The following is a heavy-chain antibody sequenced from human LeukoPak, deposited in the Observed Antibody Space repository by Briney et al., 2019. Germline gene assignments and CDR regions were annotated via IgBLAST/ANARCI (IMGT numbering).Heavy chain of an antibody. D-gene: IGHD3-22*01. CDR1: GYTFTGYY. CDR2: IDPDSGGT. J-gene: IGHJ3*02. CDR3: AREYYDTSGAKYAFDI. Sequence: ASVKVSCKASGYTFTGYYMHWVRQAPGQGLEWMGCIDPDSGGTNYAQKFQGRVTMTRDTSISTAYMELSRLRSDDTAVYYCAREYYDTSGAKYAFDIWGQGTMVTVSS. V-gene: IGHV1-2*02.